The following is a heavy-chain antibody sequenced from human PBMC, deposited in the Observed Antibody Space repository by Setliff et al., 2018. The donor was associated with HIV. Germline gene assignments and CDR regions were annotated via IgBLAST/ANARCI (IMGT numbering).Heavy chain of an antibody. Sequence: PSETLSLTCTVSSGSISGDNWWSWVRQPPGKGLGWIGEIYHRGSTNYNPSLKSRVTISVDKSKNQFSLKLTSVTAADTAVYYCAVRRYYDSTGYYDYWGQGTLVTVSS. CDR2: IYHRGST. V-gene: IGHV4-4*02. J-gene: IGHJ4*02. D-gene: IGHD3-22*01. CDR3: AVRRYYDSTGYYDY. CDR1: SGSISGDNW.